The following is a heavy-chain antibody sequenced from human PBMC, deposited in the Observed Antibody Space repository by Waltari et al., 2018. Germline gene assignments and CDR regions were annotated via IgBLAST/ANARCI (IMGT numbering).Heavy chain of an antibody. D-gene: IGHD3-10*01. CDR1: GGSISSYY. Sequence: QVQLQESGPGLVKPSETLSLTCTVSGGSISSYYWSWIRQPPGKGLEWIGYIYYSGSTNYNPSHKRRVTISVDTAKNQFSLKLSSVTAADTAVYYCARGGEVYGSGRKYMDVWGKGTTVTVSS. J-gene: IGHJ6*03. CDR2: IYYSGST. V-gene: IGHV4-59*01. CDR3: ARGGEVYGSGRKYMDV.